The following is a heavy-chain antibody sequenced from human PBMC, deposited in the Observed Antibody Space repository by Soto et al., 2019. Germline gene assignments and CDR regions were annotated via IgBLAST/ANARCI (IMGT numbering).Heavy chain of an antibody. CDR3: AKGGRQWLVTSDFNY. CDR1: GFTFSDYA. V-gene: IGHV3-30*18. J-gene: IGHJ4*02. Sequence: VQLVESGGGVVQPGRSLRLSCAASGFTFSDYAMHWVRQAPGKGLEWVAVVSHDGRNTHYADSVKGRFTISRDSSKNTVSLVMTSLRAEDTAVYYCAKGGRQWLVTSDFNYWGQGALVTVSS. CDR2: VSHDGRNT. D-gene: IGHD6-19*01.